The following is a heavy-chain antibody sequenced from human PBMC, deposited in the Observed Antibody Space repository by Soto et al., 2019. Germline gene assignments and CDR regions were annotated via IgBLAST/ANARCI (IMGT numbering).Heavy chain of an antibody. Sequence: QVQLVHSGAEVRKPGSSVKVSCTASGGTFSTYAISWVRQAPGQGLEWMGGIIPMFGTAKYAQIFQGRFTITADGSTSTSSMELASLRSEDTALYFCARTQGAEFQLLYAFDIWGQGTMVTVSS. D-gene: IGHD2-2*01. CDR3: ARTQGAEFQLLYAFDI. V-gene: IGHV1-69*01. CDR1: GGTFSTYA. J-gene: IGHJ3*02. CDR2: IIPMFGTA.